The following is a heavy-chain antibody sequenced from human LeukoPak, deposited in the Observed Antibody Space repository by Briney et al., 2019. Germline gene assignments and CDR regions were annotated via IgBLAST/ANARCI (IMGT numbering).Heavy chain of an antibody. CDR1: GFTFSSYA. D-gene: IGHD6-13*01. CDR2: ISYDGSNK. J-gene: IGHJ2*01. Sequence: PGRSLRLSCAASGFTFSSYAMHWVRQAPGKGLEWVAVISYDGSNKYYADSVKGRFTISRDNSKNTLYLQMNSLRAEDTAVYYCARVALSIAAALDWYFDLWGRGTLVTVSS. CDR3: ARVALSIAAALDWYFDL. V-gene: IGHV3-30-3*01.